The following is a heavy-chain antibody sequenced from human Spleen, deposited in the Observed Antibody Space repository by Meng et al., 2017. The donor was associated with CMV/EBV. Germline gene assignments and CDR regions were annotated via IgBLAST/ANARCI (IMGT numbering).Heavy chain of an antibody. CDR1: GYTFTSYG. J-gene: IGHJ6*02. V-gene: IGHV1-18*01. CDR2: ISAYNGNT. CDR3: ARGFNVGYNDYYYYYGMDV. D-gene: IGHD5-24*01. Sequence: ASVKVSCKASGYTFTSYGISWVRQAPGQGLEWMGWISAYNGNTNYAQKLQGRVTMTTDTSTSTAYMELRSLRSDDTAVYYCARGFNVGYNDYYYYYGMDVWGQGTTVTVSS.